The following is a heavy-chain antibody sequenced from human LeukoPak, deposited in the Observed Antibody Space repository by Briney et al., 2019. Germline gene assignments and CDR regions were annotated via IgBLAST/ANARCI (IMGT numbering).Heavy chain of an antibody. CDR1: GFIFDDYA. D-gene: IGHD6-13*01. CDR3: AKGFSSSAGAFDI. J-gene: IGHJ3*02. CDR2: ISWNSGSV. Sequence: GGSLRLSCAASGFIFDDYAMHSVRQAPGKGLEWVSGISWNSGSVGYADSVKGRFTISRVNAKNSLYLQMNSLRAEDTALYYCAKGFSSSAGAFDIWGQGTMVTVSS. V-gene: IGHV3-9*01.